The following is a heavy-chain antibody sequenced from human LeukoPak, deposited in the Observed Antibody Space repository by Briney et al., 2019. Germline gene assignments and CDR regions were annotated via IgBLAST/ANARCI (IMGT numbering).Heavy chain of an antibody. CDR3: AKVSAYSSSSLDY. J-gene: IGHJ4*02. D-gene: IGHD6-13*01. CDR1: RITFSSNW. V-gene: IGHV3-7*01. Sequence: GGSLRLSCALSRITFSSNWMNWVRQAPGRGLEWVANINQDGSAKFYVDSVRGRFTISRDNARNSVYLQMNSLRAEDTAVYYCAKVSAYSSSSLDYWGQGTLVTVSS. CDR2: INQDGSAK.